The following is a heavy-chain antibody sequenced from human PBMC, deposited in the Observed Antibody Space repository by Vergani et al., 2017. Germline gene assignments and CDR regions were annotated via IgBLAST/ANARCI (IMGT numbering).Heavy chain of an antibody. CDR3: ARVVSFGVVRVGWFDP. CDR1: GGPISSSSYY. CDR2: IYYSGST. V-gene: IGHV4-61*01. J-gene: IGHJ5*02. D-gene: IGHD3-3*01. Sequence: QLQLQESGPGLVKPSETLSLTCTVSGGPISSSSYYWSWIRQPPGKGLEWIGYIYYSGSTNYNPSLKSRVTISVDTSKNQFSLKLSSVTAADTAVYYCARVVSFGVVRVGWFDPWGQGTLVTVSS.